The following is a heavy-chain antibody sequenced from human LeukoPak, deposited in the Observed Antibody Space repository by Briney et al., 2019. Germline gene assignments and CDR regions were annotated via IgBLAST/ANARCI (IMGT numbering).Heavy chain of an antibody. V-gene: IGHV4-30-2*01. D-gene: IGHD3-10*01. CDR2: IYHSGST. Sequence: KASETLSLTCAVSGGSISSGGYSWNWIRQPPGKGLEWIGYIYHSGSTYYNPSLKSRVTISVDRSKNQFSLKLSSVTAADTAVYYCARGYYGSGSYSWFDPWGQGTLVTVSS. J-gene: IGHJ5*02. CDR1: GGSISSGGYS. CDR3: ARGYYGSGSYSWFDP.